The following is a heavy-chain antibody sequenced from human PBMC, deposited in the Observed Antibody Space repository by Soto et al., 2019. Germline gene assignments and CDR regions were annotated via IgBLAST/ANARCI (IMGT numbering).Heavy chain of an antibody. CDR1: GGSMSNGGYY. D-gene: IGHD3-16*01. Sequence: QLQLQESGPGLVKPSETLSLTCTVSGGSMSNGGYYWGWIRQPPGKGLEWIGSIYYSGSTYNNPSLMSRLTMSIDTSKTQFPLKVTSVTAADTAVYYCARSRGEPPEGFDYWGQGTLVTVSS. CDR2: IYYSGST. CDR3: ARSRGEPPEGFDY. V-gene: IGHV4-39*01. J-gene: IGHJ4*02.